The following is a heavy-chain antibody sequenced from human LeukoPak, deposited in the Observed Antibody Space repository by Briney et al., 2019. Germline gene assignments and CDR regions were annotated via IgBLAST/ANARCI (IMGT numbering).Heavy chain of an antibody. V-gene: IGHV3-30*04. CDR1: GFTFSSYA. CDR3: AKVSYLDYYYGMDV. Sequence: PGGSLRLSCAASGFTFSSYAMHWVRQAPGKGLEWVAVISYDGSNKYYADSVKGRFTISRDNSKNTLYLQMNSLRAEDTAVYYCAKVSYLDYYYGMDVWGQGTTVTVSS. J-gene: IGHJ6*02. CDR2: ISYDGSNK.